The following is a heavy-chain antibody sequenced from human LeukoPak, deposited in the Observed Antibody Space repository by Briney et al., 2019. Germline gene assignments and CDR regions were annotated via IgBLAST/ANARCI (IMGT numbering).Heavy chain of an antibody. CDR1: GYTFTSYG. J-gene: IGHJ4*02. Sequence: ASVKVSCKASGYTFTSYGISWVRQAPGQGLEWMGWINPNSGGTNYAQKFQGRVTMTRDTSISTAYMELSRLRSDDTAVYYCARELDTVLGYYFDYWGQGTLVTVSS. CDR3: ARELDTVLGYYFDY. D-gene: IGHD5-18*01. V-gene: IGHV1-2*02. CDR2: INPNSGGT.